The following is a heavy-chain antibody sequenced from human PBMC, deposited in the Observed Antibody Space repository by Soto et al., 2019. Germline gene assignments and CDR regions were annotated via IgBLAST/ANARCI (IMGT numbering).Heavy chain of an antibody. CDR1: GYSFTSYW. V-gene: IGHV5-51*01. CDR2: IYPGDSDT. J-gene: IGHJ6*02. D-gene: IGHD6-13*01. CDR3: ARHRNSSSWFYYYYGMDV. Sequence: GESLKISCKGSGYSFTSYWIGWVRQMPGKGLEWMGIIYPGDSDTRYSPSFQGQVTISADKSISTAYLQWSSLKASDTAMYYCARHRNSSSWFYYYYGMDVWGQGTTVTVS.